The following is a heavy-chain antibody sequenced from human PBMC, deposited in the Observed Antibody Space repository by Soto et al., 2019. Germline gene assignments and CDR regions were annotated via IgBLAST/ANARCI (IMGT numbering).Heavy chain of an antibody. Sequence: PGGSLRLSCAASGFTFSSYAMSWVRQAPGKGLEWVSAISGSGGSTYYADSVKGRFTISRDNSKNTLYLQMNSLRAEDTAVYYCAKDQGEVLNYDILTGYYRNYYYGMDVWGQGTTVTVSS. J-gene: IGHJ6*02. D-gene: IGHD3-9*01. CDR3: AKDQGEVLNYDILTGYYRNYYYGMDV. V-gene: IGHV3-23*01. CDR2: ISGSGGST. CDR1: GFTFSSYA.